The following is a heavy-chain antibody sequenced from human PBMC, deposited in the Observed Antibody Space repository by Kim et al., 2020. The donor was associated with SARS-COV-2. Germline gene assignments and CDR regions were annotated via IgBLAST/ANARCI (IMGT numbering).Heavy chain of an antibody. CDR2: IYYSGST. Sequence: SETLSLTCTVSGGSISSGDYYWSWIRQPPGKGLEWIGYIYYSGSTYYNPSLKSRVTISVDTSKNQFSLKLSSVTAADTAVYYCARADGIDPVVPAAIDYWGQGTLVTVSS. CDR3: ARADGIDPVVPAAIDY. J-gene: IGHJ4*02. V-gene: IGHV4-30-4*01. CDR1: GGSISSGDYY. D-gene: IGHD2-2*01.